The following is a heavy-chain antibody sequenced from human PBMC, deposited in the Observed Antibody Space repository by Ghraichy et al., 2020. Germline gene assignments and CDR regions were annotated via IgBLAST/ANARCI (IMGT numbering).Heavy chain of an antibody. D-gene: IGHD6-6*01. V-gene: IGHV3-30*18. CDR2: ISYDGSNK. CDR1: GFTFSSYG. CDR3: AKEGRGYSSSGWFDP. Sequence: GESLNISCAASGFTFSSYGMHWVRQAPGKGLEWVAVISYDGSNKYYADSVKGRFTISRDNSKNTLYLQMNSLRAEDTAVYYCAKEGRGYSSSGWFDPWGQGTLVTVSS. J-gene: IGHJ5*02.